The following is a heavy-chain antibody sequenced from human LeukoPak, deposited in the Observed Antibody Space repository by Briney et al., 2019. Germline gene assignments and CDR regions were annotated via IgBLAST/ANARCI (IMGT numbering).Heavy chain of an antibody. J-gene: IGHJ4*02. V-gene: IGHV1-46*01. D-gene: IGHD3-3*02. Sequence: ASVKVSCKTSGYSFTSFYIHWVRQAPGQRLEWMGMVNPSGGSTISAQKFQDRVNMTTDTSTRTVYMEMTGLTSDDTGIYYCARDAFWGQGTQVTVSS. CDR3: ARDAF. CDR1: GYSFTSFY. CDR2: VNPSGGST.